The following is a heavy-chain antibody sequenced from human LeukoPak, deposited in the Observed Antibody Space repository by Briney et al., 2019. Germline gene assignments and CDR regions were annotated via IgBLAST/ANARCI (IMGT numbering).Heavy chain of an antibody. CDR1: GFTFSSYA. CDR2: ISGSGGST. CDR3: VKDRPNYYESNGDYYKRDGDF. D-gene: IGHD3-22*01. Sequence: GGSLRLSCAASGFTFSSYAMSWVRQAPGKGLEWVSAISGSGGSTYYADSVKGRFTISRDNSRYTLYLQMNSLRAEDAAMYYCVKDRPNYYESNGDYYKRDGDFWGQGTLVTVSA. V-gene: IGHV3-23*01. J-gene: IGHJ4*02.